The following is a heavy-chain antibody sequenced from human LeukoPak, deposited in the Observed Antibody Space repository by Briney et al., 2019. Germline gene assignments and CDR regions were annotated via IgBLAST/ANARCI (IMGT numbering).Heavy chain of an antibody. V-gene: IGHV3-7*01. CDR1: GFTFRKHW. CDR2: INEDGNEK. J-gene: IGHJ4*02. CDR3: ARDYTGGWNDY. D-gene: IGHD7-27*01. Sequence: GESLRLSCAADGFTFRKHWMSWVRQAKGKGLECVAKINEDGNEKHYVDSVEGRFTISRDNTRNSLYLQMNSPRDDDTAVYYCARDYTGGWNDYWGQGTLVTVSS.